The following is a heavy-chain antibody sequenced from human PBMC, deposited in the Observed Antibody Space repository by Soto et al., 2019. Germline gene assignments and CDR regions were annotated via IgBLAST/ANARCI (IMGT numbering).Heavy chain of an antibody. D-gene: IGHD5-12*01. CDR2: IKQDGSEK. J-gene: IGHJ3*02. Sequence: GGSLRLSCAASGFTFSSYWMSWVRQAPGKGLEWVANIKQDGSEKYYVDSVKGRFTISRDNAKNSLYLQMNSPRAEDTAVYYCARGIVDIVATSFYSAFDIWGQGTMVTVSS. V-gene: IGHV3-7*01. CDR3: ARGIVDIVATSFYSAFDI. CDR1: GFTFSSYW.